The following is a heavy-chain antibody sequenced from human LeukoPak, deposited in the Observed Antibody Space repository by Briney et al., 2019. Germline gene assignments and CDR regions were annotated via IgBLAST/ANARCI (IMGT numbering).Heavy chain of an antibody. CDR1: GGSISSGDYY. J-gene: IGHJ4*02. CDR2: IYYSGST. V-gene: IGHV4-30-4*01. Sequence: PSETLSLTCIVSGGSISSGDYYWSWIRQPPGKGLEWIGYIYYSGSTYYNPSLKSRVTISVDTSKNQFSLKLSSVTAADTAVYYCASFVEMANFDYWGRGTLVTVSS. CDR3: ASFVEMANFDY. D-gene: IGHD5-24*01.